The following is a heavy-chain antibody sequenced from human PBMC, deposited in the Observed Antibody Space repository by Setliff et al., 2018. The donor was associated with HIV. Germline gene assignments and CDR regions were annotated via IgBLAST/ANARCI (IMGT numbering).Heavy chain of an antibody. CDR2: IYASGKT. Sequence: SETLSLTCTVSGGSISSSSYYWGWIRQPPGKGLEWIGSIYASGKTKFNPSLKSRVSMSVDSSKNQFSLKLTSVTAADTAVYYCARGNNDLESFDYWGQGALVTVSS. CDR3: ARGNNDLESFDY. J-gene: IGHJ4*02. V-gene: IGHV4-39*02. CDR1: GGSISSSSYY. D-gene: IGHD3-3*01.